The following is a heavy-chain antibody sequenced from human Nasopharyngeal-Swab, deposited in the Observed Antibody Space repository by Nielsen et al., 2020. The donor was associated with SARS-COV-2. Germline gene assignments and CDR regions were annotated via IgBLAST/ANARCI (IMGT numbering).Heavy chain of an antibody. D-gene: IGHD6-19*01. Sequence: GESLKISCAASGFTVSSNYMSWVRQAPGKGLEWVSVIYSGGSTYYADSVKGRFTISRDNSKNTPYLQMNSLRAEDTAVYYCAREGSSGWVDYWGQGTLVTVSS. CDR2: IYSGGST. V-gene: IGHV3-66*01. J-gene: IGHJ4*02. CDR3: AREGSSGWVDY. CDR1: GFTVSSNY.